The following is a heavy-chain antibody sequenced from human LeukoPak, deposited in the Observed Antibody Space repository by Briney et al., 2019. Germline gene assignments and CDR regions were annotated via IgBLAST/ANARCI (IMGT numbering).Heavy chain of an antibody. V-gene: IGHV3-7*01. CDR3: AREQVTGWNPYYYYYMDV. Sequence: GGSLRLSCAASGFTFSSHGMSWVRQAPGKGLEWVANIKQDGSEKYYVDSVKGRFTISRDNAKNSLYLQMNSLRAEDTAVYYCAREQVTGWNPYYYYYMDVWGKGTTVTVSS. CDR1: GFTFSSHG. D-gene: IGHD1-1*01. J-gene: IGHJ6*03. CDR2: IKQDGSEK.